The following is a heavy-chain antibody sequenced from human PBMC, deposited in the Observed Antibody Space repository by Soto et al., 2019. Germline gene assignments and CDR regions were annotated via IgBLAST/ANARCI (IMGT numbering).Heavy chain of an antibody. CDR1: GFTFSSYA. CDR2: ISSSGSTI. D-gene: IGHD5-18*01. V-gene: IGHV3-48*04. Sequence: EVQLLESGGGLVQPGGSLRLSCAASGFTFSSYAMSWVRQAPGKGLEWVSYISSSGSTIYYADSVKGRFTISRDNAKNSLYLQMNSLRAEDTAVYYCARGAQSYGSWGDWFDPWGQGTLVTVSS. CDR3: ARGAQSYGSWGDWFDP. J-gene: IGHJ5*02.